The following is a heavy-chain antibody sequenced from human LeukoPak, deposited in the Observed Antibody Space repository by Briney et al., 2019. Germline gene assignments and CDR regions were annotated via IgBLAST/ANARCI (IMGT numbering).Heavy chain of an antibody. V-gene: IGHV3-23*01. D-gene: IGHD3-22*01. CDR3: AKAGPASSDYLNWFDP. CDR2: VLGSGAGA. Sequence: PGGSLRLSCSTSGFTFSSYAMSWVRQAPGKGLQWVSTVLGSGAGAYYADSVKGRFTISRDNSKNTLYLQMNSLRVEDTAVYYCAKAGPASSDYLNWFDPWGQGTLVTVSS. J-gene: IGHJ5*02. CDR1: GFTFSSYA.